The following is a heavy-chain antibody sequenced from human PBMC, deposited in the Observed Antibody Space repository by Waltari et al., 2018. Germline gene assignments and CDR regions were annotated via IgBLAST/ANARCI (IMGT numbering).Heavy chain of an antibody. CDR1: GGTFSSYA. J-gene: IGHJ4*02. V-gene: IGHV1-69*12. CDR2: IIPIVGTA. CDR3: ASASYSANCLDY. Sequence: QVQLVQSGAEVKTPGSSVKVSCKASGGTFSSYAISWVRQAPGQGLEWMGGIIPIVGTANYAQKVKGRVTITADESTSTAYMELSSLRSEDTAVYYCASASYSANCLDYWGQGTLVTVSS. D-gene: IGHD1-26*01.